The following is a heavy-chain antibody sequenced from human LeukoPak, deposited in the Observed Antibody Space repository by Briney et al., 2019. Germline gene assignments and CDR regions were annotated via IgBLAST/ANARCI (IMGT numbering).Heavy chain of an antibody. J-gene: IGHJ3*02. CDR1: GFTVSSNY. CDR3: ARWFGELSGAFDI. Sequence: PGGSLRLSCAASGFTVSSNYMSWVRQAPGKGLEWVSVIYSGGSTYYADSVKGRFTISRDNSKNTLYLQMNSLRAEDTAVYYCARWFGELSGAFDIWGQGTMVTVSS. CDR2: IYSGGST. D-gene: IGHD3-10*01. V-gene: IGHV3-53*01.